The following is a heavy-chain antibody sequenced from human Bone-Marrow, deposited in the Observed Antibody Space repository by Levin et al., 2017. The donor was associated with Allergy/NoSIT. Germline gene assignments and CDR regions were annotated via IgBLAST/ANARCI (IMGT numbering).Heavy chain of an antibody. CDR1: GTSITTSNNF. CDR3: AAISSHYNGVDV. D-gene: IGHD1-14*01. V-gene: IGHV4-39*01. CDR2: INYDGTS. Sequence: SETLSLTCIVSGTSITTSNNFWGWIRQSPGRGLEWIASINYDGTSYYNPSLKSRVTISVDTSQNQLSLKVNFVTAADTAIYYCAAISSHYNGVDVWGQGTTVTVSS. J-gene: IGHJ6*02.